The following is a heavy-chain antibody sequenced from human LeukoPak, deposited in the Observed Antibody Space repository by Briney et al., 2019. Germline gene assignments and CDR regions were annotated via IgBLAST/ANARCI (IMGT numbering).Heavy chain of an antibody. Sequence: GGSLRLSRAASGFTFSSYEMNWIRQAPGKGLEWVSYTSSSGSTKYYADSVKGRFTISRDNAKNSLYLQMNSLRAEDTAVYYCARGIGSSSWPLALWGQGTLVIVSS. CDR3: ARGIGSSSWPLAL. D-gene: IGHD6-13*01. CDR2: TSSSGSTK. V-gene: IGHV3-48*03. J-gene: IGHJ4*02. CDR1: GFTFSSYE.